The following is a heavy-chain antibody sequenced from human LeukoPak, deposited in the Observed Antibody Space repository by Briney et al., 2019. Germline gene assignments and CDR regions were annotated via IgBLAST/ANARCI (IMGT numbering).Heavy chain of an antibody. V-gene: IGHV3-30*04. CDR3: AKEDYSSGWYLY. J-gene: IGHJ4*02. Sequence: GGSPRLSCAASAFTFSRYAMHWVRQAPGKGLECVTLISYDGSHKDYADSVKGRFTISRDNSKNTLYLQMNSLRAEDTAVYYCAKEDYSSGWYLYWGQGTLVTVSS. CDR2: ISYDGSHK. D-gene: IGHD6-19*01. CDR1: AFTFSRYA.